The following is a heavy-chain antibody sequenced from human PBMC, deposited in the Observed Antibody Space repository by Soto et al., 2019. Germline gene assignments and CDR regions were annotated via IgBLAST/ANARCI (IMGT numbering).Heavy chain of an antibody. CDR2: INAGNGNI. V-gene: IGHV1-3*01. CDR3: ARDGAVAGDSNFDY. Sequence: ASVKVSCKTSGYTFTTYAMHWVRQAPGQRLEWMGWINAGNGNIKHSQKFQHRVTITRGTSASTAYMELSSLRLEDTAVYYCARDGAVAGDSNFDYWGQGTPVTVSS. D-gene: IGHD6-19*01. CDR1: GYTFTTYA. J-gene: IGHJ4*02.